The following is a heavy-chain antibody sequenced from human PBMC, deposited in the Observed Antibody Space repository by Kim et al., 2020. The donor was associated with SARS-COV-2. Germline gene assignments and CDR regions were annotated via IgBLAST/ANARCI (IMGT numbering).Heavy chain of an antibody. CDR2: IYYSGST. D-gene: IGHD3-3*02. J-gene: IGHJ6*01. CDR3: ARDKGRHFWSGSPSYYGM. CDR1: GGSISSYY. Sequence: SETLSLTCTVSGGSISSYYWSWIRQPPGKGLEWYGYIYYSGSTNYNPSLKSRVTISVDTSKNQFSLKLSSVTAADTAVYYCARDKGRHFWSGSPSYYGM. V-gene: IGHV4-59*13.